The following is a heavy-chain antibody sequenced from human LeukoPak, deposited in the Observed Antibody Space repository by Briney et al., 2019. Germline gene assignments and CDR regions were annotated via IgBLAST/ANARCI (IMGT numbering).Heavy chain of an antibody. D-gene: IGHD6-19*01. CDR1: GFTFSNYG. Sequence: PGGSLRLSCVASGFTFSNYGMYWVRQAPGKGLEWVALVSYDTINKYYQDSVKGRFTISRDNSKNTVDLQLDSLRADDTAVYYCAKEDVSGWYGVDYWGQGTLVTVSS. J-gene: IGHJ4*02. CDR3: AKEDVSGWYGVDY. CDR2: VSYDTINK. V-gene: IGHV3-30*18.